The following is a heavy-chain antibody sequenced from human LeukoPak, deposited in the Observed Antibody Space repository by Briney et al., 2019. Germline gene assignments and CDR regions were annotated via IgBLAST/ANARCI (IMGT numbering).Heavy chain of an antibody. Sequence: GESLKISCEASGYSFTTYWIGWVRQMPGEGLEWMGIIFPGDSATTYSPSFQGQVTISADRSISIAYLQWSSLKASDTAIYYCTRRSYDILTGYHGAFDIWGQGTTVTVSA. CDR3: TRRSYDILTGYHGAFDI. CDR2: IFPGDSAT. J-gene: IGHJ3*02. V-gene: IGHV5-51*01. CDR1: GYSFTTYW. D-gene: IGHD3-9*01.